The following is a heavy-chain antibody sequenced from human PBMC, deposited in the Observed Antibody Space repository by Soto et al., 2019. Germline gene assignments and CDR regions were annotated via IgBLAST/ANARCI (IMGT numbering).Heavy chain of an antibody. J-gene: IGHJ6*02. CDR2: IRSKAYGGTT. V-gene: IGHV3-49*03. CDR3: TRVQYYSYYYAMDV. CDR1: GFTFGDYA. Sequence: GGSLRLSCTASGFTFGDYAMSWFRQAPGKGLEWVGFIRSKAYGGTTEYAASVKGRFTISRDDSKSIAYLQMNSLKTEDTAVYYCTRVQYYSYYYAMDVCCQGTTVIVSS.